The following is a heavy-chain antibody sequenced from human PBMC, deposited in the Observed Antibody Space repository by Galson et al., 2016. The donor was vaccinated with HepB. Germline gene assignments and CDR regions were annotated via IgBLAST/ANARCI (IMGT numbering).Heavy chain of an antibody. D-gene: IGHD3-10*01. CDR1: GFTVSNNH. CDR2: IYSGGRT. J-gene: IGHJ4*02. CDR3: ARSDYFGSGNYGF. V-gene: IGHV3-53*01. Sequence: SLRLSCAASGFTVSNNHMSWVRQAPGKGLEWVSVIYSGGRTYYADSVKGRFTIFRDNSKNTLSLQMTRLRVEDTAVCFCARSDYFGSGNYGFWGQGSLVIVSS.